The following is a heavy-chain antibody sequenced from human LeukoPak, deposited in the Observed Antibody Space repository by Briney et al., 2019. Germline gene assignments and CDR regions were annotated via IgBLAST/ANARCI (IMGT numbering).Heavy chain of an antibody. CDR2: ISPTGSTK. V-gene: IGHV3-48*04. CDR1: GFTFSSYS. J-gene: IGHJ3*02. Sequence: GGSLRLSCVVSGFTFSSYSMNWVRQAPGKGLEWISYISPTGSTKYYADSVKGRFIISRDNAKDTLYLQMNSLRTEDTAVYYCAREYNSGPKQTDAFDIWGQGTMVTVSS. CDR3: AREYNSGPKQTDAFDI. D-gene: IGHD3-22*01.